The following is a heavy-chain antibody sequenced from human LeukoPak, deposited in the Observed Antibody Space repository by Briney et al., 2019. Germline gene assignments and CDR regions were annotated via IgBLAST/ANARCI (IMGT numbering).Heavy chain of an antibody. CDR2: IKQDGSEK. Sequence: PGGSLRLSCAASGFTFSSYWMSWVRQAPGEGLEWVANIKQDGSEKYYVDSVKGRFTISRDNAKNSLYLQMNSLRAEDTAVYYCASYSSGYYGYDAFDIWGQGTMVTVSS. J-gene: IGHJ3*02. CDR3: ASYSSGYYGYDAFDI. D-gene: IGHD3-22*01. CDR1: GFTFSSYW. V-gene: IGHV3-7*01.